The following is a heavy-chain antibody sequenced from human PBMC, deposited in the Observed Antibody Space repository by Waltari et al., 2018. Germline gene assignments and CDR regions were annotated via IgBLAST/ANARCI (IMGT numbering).Heavy chain of an antibody. CDR2: IRSKAYGGTT. D-gene: IGHD4-17*01. CDR1: GFTFGDYA. CDR3: TRDHDYGDPFDY. J-gene: IGHJ4*02. V-gene: IGHV3-49*03. Sequence: EVQLVEPGGGLVQPGRSLRLSCTASGFTFGDYAMSWFRQAPGKGLEWVGFIRSKAYGGTTEYAASVKGRFTISRDDSKSIAYLQMNSLKTEDTAVYYCTRDHDYGDPFDYWGQGTLVTVSS.